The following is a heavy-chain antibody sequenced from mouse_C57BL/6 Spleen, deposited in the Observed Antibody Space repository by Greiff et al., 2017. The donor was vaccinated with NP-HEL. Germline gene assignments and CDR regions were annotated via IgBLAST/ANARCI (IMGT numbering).Heavy chain of an antibody. CDR2: ISGGGGNT. CDR1: GFTFSSYT. CDR3: ARRYGSSYWYFDV. V-gene: IGHV5-9*01. J-gene: IGHJ1*03. Sequence: EVKLMESGGGLVKPGGSLKLSCAASGFTFSSYTMSWVRQTPEKRLEWVATISGGGGNTYYPDSVKGRFTISRDNAKNTLYLQMSSLRSEDTALYYCARRYGSSYWYFDVWGTGTTVTVSS. D-gene: IGHD1-1*01.